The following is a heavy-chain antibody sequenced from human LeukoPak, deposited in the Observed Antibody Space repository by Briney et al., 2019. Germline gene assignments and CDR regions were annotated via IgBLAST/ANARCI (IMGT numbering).Heavy chain of an antibody. CDR1: GGSISSGGYY. CDR2: IYYSGST. V-gene: IGHV4-31*03. Sequence: SETLSLTCTVSGGSISSGGYYWSWIRQHPGKGLEWIGYIYYSGSTYYNPSLKSRVTISADTSKNQFSLKLSSVTAADTAVYYCAREKGYCSSTSCYNLSAFDYWGQGTLVTVSS. D-gene: IGHD2-2*02. CDR3: AREKGYCSSTSCYNLSAFDY. J-gene: IGHJ4*02.